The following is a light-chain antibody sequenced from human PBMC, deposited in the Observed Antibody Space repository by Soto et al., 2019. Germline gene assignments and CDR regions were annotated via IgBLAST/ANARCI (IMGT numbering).Light chain of an antibody. V-gene: IGKV1-5*03. J-gene: IGKJ1*01. CDR3: QPYNSYSEA. CDR1: QTISSW. Sequence: DIHITHSPSTLSSSLLHIVTITFRASQTISSWLAWYQQKPGKAXKLLIYKAYTLKSGVTSRFRGSGSGTEFTITISSLQPDDFATYYCQPYNSYSEAVGQGTKVEIK. CDR2: KAY.